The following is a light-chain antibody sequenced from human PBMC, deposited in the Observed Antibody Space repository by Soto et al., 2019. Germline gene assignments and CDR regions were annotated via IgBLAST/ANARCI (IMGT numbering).Light chain of an antibody. Sequence: QPVLTQSSSASASPGSSVKVTCTLSSGHSSYSIAWHQQQPERAPRYLMKLESTGNYNKGSGVPDRFSGSSSGADRYLTISNLQFEDEADYYCETWDSNTRVFGGGTQLTVL. CDR1: SGHSSYS. V-gene: IGLV4-60*02. J-gene: IGLJ3*02. CDR3: ETWDSNTRV. CDR2: LESTGNY.